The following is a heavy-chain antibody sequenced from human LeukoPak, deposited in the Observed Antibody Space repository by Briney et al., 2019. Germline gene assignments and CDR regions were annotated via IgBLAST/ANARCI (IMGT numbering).Heavy chain of an antibody. CDR3: ARECGGDCYRAFDI. CDR2: ISSSGHTI. D-gene: IGHD2-21*02. V-gene: IGHV3-11*04. Sequence: GGSLRLSCAASGFTFSDYHMSWIRQAPGKGLEWVSYISSSGHTIYYADSVKGRFTISRDNAKNSLYLQMNSLRAEDTAVYYCARECGGDCYRAFDIWGQGTMVTVSS. CDR1: GFTFSDYH. J-gene: IGHJ3*02.